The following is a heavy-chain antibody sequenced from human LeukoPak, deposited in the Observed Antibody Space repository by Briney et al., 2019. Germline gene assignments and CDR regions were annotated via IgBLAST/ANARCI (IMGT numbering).Heavy chain of an antibody. D-gene: IGHD2-2*01. CDR1: GGSFSGYY. CDR2: IYYSGST. CDR3: ARYCSSTSCYHLAYNWFDP. J-gene: IGHJ5*02. Sequence: SETLSLTCAVYGGSFSGYYWSWIRQHPGKGLEWIGYIYYSGSTYYNPSLKSRVTISVDTSKNQFSLKLNSVTAADTAVYYCARYCSSTSCYHLAYNWFDPWGQGTLVTVSS. V-gene: IGHV4-31*11.